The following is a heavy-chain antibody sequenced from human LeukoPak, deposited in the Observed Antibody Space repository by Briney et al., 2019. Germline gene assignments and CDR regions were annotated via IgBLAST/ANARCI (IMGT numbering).Heavy chain of an antibody. D-gene: IGHD3-10*01. V-gene: IGHV4-59*12. CDR3: ARKENVYYYFDY. CDR2: VSYSGST. J-gene: IGHJ4*02. Sequence: SETLSLTCTVSGGSISNYYWNWIRQPPGKGLEWIGYVSYSGSTNYNPSLKSRVTISLYTSKNQFSLKLSSVTAVDTAVYYCARKENVYYYFDYWGQGTLVTVSS. CDR1: GGSISNYY.